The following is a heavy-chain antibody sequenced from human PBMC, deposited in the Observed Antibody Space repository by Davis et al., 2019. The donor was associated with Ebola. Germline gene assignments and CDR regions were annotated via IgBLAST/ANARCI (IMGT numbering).Heavy chain of an antibody. J-gene: IGHJ5*02. CDR2: INSDGSST. Sequence: GESLKISCAASGFTFSSYWMHWFRQAPGKGLVWVSRINSDGSSTSYADSVKGRFTISRDNAKNSLYLQMNSLRAEDTAVYYCARVLMGIAAAWGQGTLVTVSS. CDR1: GFTFSSYW. D-gene: IGHD6-13*01. CDR3: ARVLMGIAAA. V-gene: IGHV3-74*01.